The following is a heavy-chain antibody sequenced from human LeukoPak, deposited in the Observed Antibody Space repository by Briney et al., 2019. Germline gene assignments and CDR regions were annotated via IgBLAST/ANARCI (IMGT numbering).Heavy chain of an antibody. J-gene: IGHJ5*02. CDR2: INPNGDYT. Sequence: ASVKVSCKTSGDTFTRNWMHWVRQGPGQGLEWMGVINPNGDYTMYAQKFQGRVTVTRDMSPRTDYMELGSLRSDDTAVYYCARDHSIDDKSWWLDPWGQGTPVIVSS. D-gene: IGHD1-1*01. V-gene: IGHV1-46*01. CDR1: GDTFTRNW. CDR3: ARDHSIDDKSWWLDP.